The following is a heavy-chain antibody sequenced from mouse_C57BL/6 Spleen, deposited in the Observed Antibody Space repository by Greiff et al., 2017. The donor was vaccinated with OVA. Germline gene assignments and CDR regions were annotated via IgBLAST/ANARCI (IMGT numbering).Heavy chain of an antibody. V-gene: IGHV1-85*01. J-gene: IGHJ3*01. Sequence: VQLQQSGPELVKPGASVKLSCKASGYTFPSYDINWVKQRPGKGLEWIGWIYPRDGSTKYKEKFKGNATLTVDTSSSTAYMELHSLTSEDSAVYFCARSAYYSNYVFAYWGQGTLVTVSA. CDR1: GYTFPSYD. CDR2: IYPRDGST. CDR3: ARSAYYSNYVFAY. D-gene: IGHD2-5*01.